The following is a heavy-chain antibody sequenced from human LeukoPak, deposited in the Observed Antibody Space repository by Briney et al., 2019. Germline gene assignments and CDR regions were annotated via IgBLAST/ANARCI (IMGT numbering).Heavy chain of an antibody. J-gene: IGHJ1*01. Sequence: ASVKVSCKVSGYTLTELSMHWVRQAPGKGLEWMGGFDPEDGETIYAQKFQGRVTMTEDTSTDAAYMELSSLRSEDTAVYYCATNAVGGYHSYFRHWGQGTLVTVSS. CDR3: ATNAVGGYHSYFRH. CDR2: FDPEDGET. CDR1: GYTLTELS. D-gene: IGHD3-22*01. V-gene: IGHV1-24*01.